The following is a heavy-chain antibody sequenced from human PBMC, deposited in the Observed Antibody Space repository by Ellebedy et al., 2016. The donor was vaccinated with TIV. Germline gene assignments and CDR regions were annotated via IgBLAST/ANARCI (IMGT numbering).Heavy chain of an antibody. J-gene: IGHJ4*02. D-gene: IGHD4-17*01. CDR1: GYTFANYD. CDR3: ARPHDFGDYHFDY. CDR2: MSTDNGNT. Sequence: APVKVSCKASGYTFANYDIAWVRQAPGQGLEWIGWMSTDNGNTNFARRVQGRLTMTTDTSTATAYMELTSLTSDDTAVYYCARPHDFGDYHFDYWGQGTLVTVSS. V-gene: IGHV1-18*04.